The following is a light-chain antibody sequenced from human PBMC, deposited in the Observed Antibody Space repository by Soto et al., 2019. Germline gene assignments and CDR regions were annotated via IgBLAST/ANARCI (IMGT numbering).Light chain of an antibody. CDR1: SSDVVGYNY. J-gene: IGLJ3*02. Sequence: QSALTQPASVSGSPGQSITISCTGTSSDVVGYNYVPWYQHHPGRAPKLMIYEVTNRPSGVSNRFSGSTSGNTASLTISGLQAEDEADYYCSSYTRSSTWVFGGGTKLTVL. V-gene: IGLV2-14*01. CDR2: EVT. CDR3: SSYTRSSTWV.